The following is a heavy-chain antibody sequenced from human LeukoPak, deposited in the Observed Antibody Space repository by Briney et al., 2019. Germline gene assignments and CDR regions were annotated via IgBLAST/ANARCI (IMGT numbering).Heavy chain of an antibody. CDR1: GYTLTELS. Sequence: ASVKVPCKVSGYTLTELSMHWVRQAPGKGLEWMGGFDPEDGETIYAQKFQGRVTMTEDTSTDTAYMELSSLRSEDTAVYYCATGEDRFGVVISFDYWGQGTLVTVSS. CDR2: FDPEDGET. J-gene: IGHJ4*02. CDR3: ATGEDRFGVVISFDY. V-gene: IGHV1-24*01. D-gene: IGHD3-3*01.